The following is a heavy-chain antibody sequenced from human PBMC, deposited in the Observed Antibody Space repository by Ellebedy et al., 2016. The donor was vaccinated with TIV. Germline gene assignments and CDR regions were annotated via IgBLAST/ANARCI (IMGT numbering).Heavy chain of an antibody. V-gene: IGHV3-23*01. CDR2: ITASGAGT. CDR1: GFIFNTYA. D-gene: IGHD5-12*01. Sequence: LSLTCAASGFIFNTYAMSWVRQAPGKGLEWVSAITASGAGTYYVDSVKGRFTISRDNSKNTLNLQMNSLRPEDTAVYYCAKGKEAGYDLDYWGQGTLVTVSS. J-gene: IGHJ4*02. CDR3: AKGKEAGYDLDY.